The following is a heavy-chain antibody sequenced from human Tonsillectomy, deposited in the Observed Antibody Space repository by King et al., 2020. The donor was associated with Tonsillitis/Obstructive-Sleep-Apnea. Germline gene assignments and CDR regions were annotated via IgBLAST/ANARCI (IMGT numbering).Heavy chain of an antibody. CDR2: INAGNGNT. D-gene: IGHD4-17*01. CDR1: GYTFTSYA. Sequence: QLVQSGAEVKKPGASVKVSCKASGYTFTSYAMHWVRQAPGQRLEWMGWINAGNGNTKYSQKFQGRVNITRDTSASTAYMELSSLRSEDTAVYYCARGKMTTVTTSWFDPWGQGTLVTVSS. V-gene: IGHV1-3*01. J-gene: IGHJ5*02. CDR3: ARGKMTTVTTSWFDP.